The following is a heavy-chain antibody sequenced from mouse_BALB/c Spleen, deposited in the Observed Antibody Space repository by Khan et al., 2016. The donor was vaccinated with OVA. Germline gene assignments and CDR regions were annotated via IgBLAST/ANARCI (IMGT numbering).Heavy chain of an antibody. J-gene: IGHJ3*01. CDR3: ARGGLPFAY. D-gene: IGHD2-13*01. CDR1: GFPLSNYG. CDR2: IWSGGST. V-gene: IGHV2-2*02. Sequence: QVQLKQSGPGLVQPSQSLSITCTVSGFPLSNYGVHWVRQSPGKGLEWLGVIWSGGSTDFNAAFISRLSISKDNSKSQVFFKMNSLQTNDSGIYYCARGGLPFAYGGQGTLVTVSA.